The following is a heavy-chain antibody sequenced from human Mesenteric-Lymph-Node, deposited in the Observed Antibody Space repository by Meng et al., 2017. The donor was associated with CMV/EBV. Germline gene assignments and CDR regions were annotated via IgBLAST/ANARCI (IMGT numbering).Heavy chain of an antibody. CDR3: ASILRFLEWLHDY. CDR2: IYYSGST. V-gene: IGHV4-39*07. D-gene: IGHD3-3*01. J-gene: IGHJ4*02. Sequence: PGGSISSISSTWGWVRQPPGKGLEWIGSIYYSGSTYGSPSLKSRVTISVDRSTNQFSLKLRSVTAADTAVYYCASILRFLEWLHDYWGQGTLVTVSS. CDR1: GGSISSISST.